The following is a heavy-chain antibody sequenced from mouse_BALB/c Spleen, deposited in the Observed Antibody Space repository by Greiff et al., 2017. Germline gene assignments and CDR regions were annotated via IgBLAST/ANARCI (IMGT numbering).Heavy chain of an antibody. V-gene: IGHV1-87*01. J-gene: IGHJ2*01. Sequence: QVQLQQSGAELARPGASVKLSCKASGYTFTSYWMQWVKQRPGQGLEWIGAIYPGDGDTRYTQKFKGKATLTADKSSSTAYMQLSSLASEDSAVYYCARSTMITGNFDYWGQGTTLTVSS. D-gene: IGHD2-4*01. CDR1: GYTFTSYW. CDR3: ARSTMITGNFDY. CDR2: IYPGDGDT.